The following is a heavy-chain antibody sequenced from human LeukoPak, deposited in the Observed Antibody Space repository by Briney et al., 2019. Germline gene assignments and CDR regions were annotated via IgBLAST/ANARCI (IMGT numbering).Heavy chain of an antibody. Sequence: PGGSLRLSCAASGFTFDDYAMHWVRQAPGKGLEWVSGISWNSGSIGYADSVKGRFTISRDNAKNSLYLQMNSLRAEDTALHYCAKDKGSGWFNNWFDPWGQGTLVTVSS. CDR3: AKDKGSGWFNNWFDP. J-gene: IGHJ5*02. CDR2: ISWNSGSI. CDR1: GFTFDDYA. D-gene: IGHD6-19*01. V-gene: IGHV3-9*01.